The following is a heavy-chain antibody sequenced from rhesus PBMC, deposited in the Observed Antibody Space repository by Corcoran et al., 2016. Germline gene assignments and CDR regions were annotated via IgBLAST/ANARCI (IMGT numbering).Heavy chain of an antibody. J-gene: IGHJ4*01. D-gene: IGHD4-23*01. V-gene: IGHV4-169*01. Sequence: QLQLQESGPGLVKPSETLPLTCAVSGGSISSSYWSWIRQAPGKGLEWIGYIYGSGSSTNYNPSLKSRVTLSVDTSKNQLSLKLSSVTAADTAVYYCARGAVTIDYWGQGVLVTVSS. CDR3: ARGAVTIDY. CDR2: IYGSGSST. CDR1: GGSISSSY.